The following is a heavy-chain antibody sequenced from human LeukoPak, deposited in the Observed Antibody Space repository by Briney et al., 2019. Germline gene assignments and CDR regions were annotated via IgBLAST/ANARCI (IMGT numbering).Heavy chain of an antibody. CDR1: GFTFSDYY. V-gene: IGHV3-11*04. D-gene: IGHD5-18*01. CDR2: ISSSGSTI. Sequence: GSLRLSCAASGFTFSDYYMSWIRQAPGKGLEWVSYISSSGSTIYYADSVEGRFTISRDNAKNSLYLQMNSLRAEDTAVYYCARIPTALLYYYYYYMDVWGKGTTVTVSS. CDR3: ARIPTALLYYYYYYMDV. J-gene: IGHJ6*03.